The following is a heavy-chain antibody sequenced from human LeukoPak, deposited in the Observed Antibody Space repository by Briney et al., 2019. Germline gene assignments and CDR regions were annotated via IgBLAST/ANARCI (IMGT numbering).Heavy chain of an antibody. CDR1: GGSISSHY. V-gene: IGHV4-59*11. D-gene: IGHD4-17*01. J-gene: IGHJ5*02. Sequence: SETLSLTCTVSGGSISSHYWSWIRQPPGKGLEWIGYIYYSGSTNYNPSLKSRVTISVDTSKNQFSLKLSSVTAADTAVYYCARVRVTTYSWFDPWGQGTLVTVSS. CDR3: ARVRVTTYSWFDP. CDR2: IYYSGST.